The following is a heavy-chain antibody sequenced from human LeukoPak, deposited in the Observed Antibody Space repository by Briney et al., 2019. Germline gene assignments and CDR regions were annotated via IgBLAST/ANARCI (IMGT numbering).Heavy chain of an antibody. CDR1: GGSISSSSYY. CDR3: ARLLPSIFGVVENWFDP. Sequence: SETLSLTCTVSGGSISSSSYYWGWIRQPPGKGLEWIGSIYYSGSTYYNPSLKSRVTISVDTSKNQFSLKLSSVTAADTAVYYCARLLPSIFGVVENWFDPWGQGTLVTVSS. V-gene: IGHV4-39*07. CDR2: IYYSGST. J-gene: IGHJ5*02. D-gene: IGHD3-3*01.